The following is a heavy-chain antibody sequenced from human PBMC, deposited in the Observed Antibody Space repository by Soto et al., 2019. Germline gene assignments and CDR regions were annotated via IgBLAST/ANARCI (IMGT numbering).Heavy chain of an antibody. Sequence: QVQLVESGGGVVQPGRSLRLSCAASGFTFSGYGRHWVRQAPGEGLQWVAVLANDGSYQYYADSLKGRFTISRDNSKNTLYLQMDSLRPEDTAVYYCARSSGGSSWYAPDYWGQGTLVTVSP. CDR1: GFTFSGYG. J-gene: IGHJ4*02. CDR3: ARSSGGSSWYAPDY. D-gene: IGHD6-13*01. V-gene: IGHV3-30*03. CDR2: LANDGSYQ.